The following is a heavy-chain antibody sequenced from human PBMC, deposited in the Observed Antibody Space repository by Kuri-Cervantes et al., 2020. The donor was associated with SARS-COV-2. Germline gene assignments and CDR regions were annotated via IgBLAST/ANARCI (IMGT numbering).Heavy chain of an antibody. J-gene: IGHJ3*02. CDR3: ARGIVGANDAFDI. CDR2: INHSGST. V-gene: IGHV4-34*01. D-gene: IGHD1-26*01. Sequence: SETLSLTCAVYGGSFSGYYWSWIRQPPGKGLEWIGEINHSGSTNYNPSLKSRVTISVDMSKNQFSLKLSSVTAADTAVYYCARGIVGANDAFDIWGQGTMVTVSS. CDR1: GGSFSGYY.